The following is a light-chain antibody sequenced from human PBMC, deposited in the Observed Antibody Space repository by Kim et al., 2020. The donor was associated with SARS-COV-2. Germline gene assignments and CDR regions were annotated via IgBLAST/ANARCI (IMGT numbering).Light chain of an antibody. Sequence: QAIIISGTGTNSGIGAYDLVSWYQHQPGKAPKLMIYGVTNRPSGVSNRFSGSKSGNTASLTISGLQAEDEADYYCSSFVSGGTPYVFGPGTKVTVL. CDR3: SSFVSGGTPYV. CDR1: NSGIGAYDL. J-gene: IGLJ1*01. V-gene: IGLV2-14*03. CDR2: GVT.